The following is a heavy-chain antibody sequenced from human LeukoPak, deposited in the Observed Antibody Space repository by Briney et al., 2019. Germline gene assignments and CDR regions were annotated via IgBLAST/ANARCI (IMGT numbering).Heavy chain of an antibody. CDR1: GFTFSSYG. J-gene: IGHJ4*02. CDR2: ISYDGSNK. D-gene: IGHD4-17*01. V-gene: IGHV3-30*03. Sequence: PGRSLRLSCAASGFTFSSYGMHWVRQAPGKGLEWVAIISYDGSNKYYADSVKGRFTISRDNSKNTLSLQMNSLRAEDTAVYYCARDPYGDYPLSYWGQGTLVTVSS. CDR3: ARDPYGDYPLSY.